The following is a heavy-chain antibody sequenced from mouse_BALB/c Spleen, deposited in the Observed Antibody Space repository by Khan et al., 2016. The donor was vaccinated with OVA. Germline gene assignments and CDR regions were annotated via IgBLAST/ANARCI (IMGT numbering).Heavy chain of an antibody. CDR3: ARGYYGDPFAY. CDR1: GFTFSDYY. Sequence: EVELVESGGGLVKPGGSLKLSCAASGFTFSDYYMYWVRQTPAKRLEWVATISDGGIYTYYPDSVKGRFTISSVDAKHNLYLQVSSLKSEDTAMYYCARGYYGDPFAYWGQGTLVTVSA. J-gene: IGHJ3*01. D-gene: IGHD2-13*01. V-gene: IGHV5-4*02. CDR2: ISDGGIYT.